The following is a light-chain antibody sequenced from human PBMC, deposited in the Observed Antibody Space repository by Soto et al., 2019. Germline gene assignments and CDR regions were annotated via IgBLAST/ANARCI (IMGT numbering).Light chain of an antibody. CDR3: SSYTSSSTR. CDR2: EVS. CDR1: SRDGGSYNY. J-gene: IGLJ1*01. V-gene: IGLV2-14*01. Sequence: QFVLTQPASVFGSPVHGITISSTGASRDGGSYNYVPWYQQHPGKAPKLMIYEVSDRPSGISSRFSGSKSGNTASLTISGLQTEDEADYYCSSYTSSSTRFGTGTKVTV.